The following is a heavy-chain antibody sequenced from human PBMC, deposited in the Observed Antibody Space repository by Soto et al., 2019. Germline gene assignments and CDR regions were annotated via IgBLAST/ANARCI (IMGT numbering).Heavy chain of an antibody. CDR2: INPNSGGT. CDR3: ARDWYYFDSSGYSKPVYYYFYGLDV. CDR1: GYTFTDYY. V-gene: IGHV1-2*02. D-gene: IGHD3-22*01. J-gene: IGHJ6*02. Sequence: QVQLVQSGAEVKKPGASVKVSCKASGYTFTDYYIHWVRQAPGQGLEWMGWINPNSGGTNYAQKFQGRVTMTRDTSITTAHLELSRLRSDDTAVYYCARDWYYFDSSGYSKPVYYYFYGLDVWGQGTTVTVSS.